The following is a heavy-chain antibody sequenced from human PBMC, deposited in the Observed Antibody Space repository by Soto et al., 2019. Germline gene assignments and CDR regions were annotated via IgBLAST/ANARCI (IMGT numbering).Heavy chain of an antibody. CDR3: ARAPILVSVTLHENYLDS. Sequence: AAVKVSCKASGGTFSNSGISWVRHVTGQGREWMGGIVPIFDTTAYAQKLQGRITIIADESTNTVYMELSNLRSADTGVYYCARAPILVSVTLHENYLDSWGQGTLVTVS. CDR1: GGTFSNSG. CDR2: IVPIFDTT. D-gene: IGHD2-21*02. V-gene: IGHV1-69*13. J-gene: IGHJ4*02.